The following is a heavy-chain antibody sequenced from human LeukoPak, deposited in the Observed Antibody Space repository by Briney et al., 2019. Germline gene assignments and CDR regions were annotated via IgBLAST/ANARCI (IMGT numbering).Heavy chain of an antibody. CDR1: GFTFSRDA. CDR3: ARNPYGDYYFDY. D-gene: IGHD4-17*01. V-gene: IGHV3-30-3*01. Sequence: PGGSLRLSCAASGFTFSRDAMHWVRQGPGKGLERVAIISYDGSSKYYAVSVKGRFTISPDNSKNTLYLQMNSLTAEDTAVYYCARNPYGDYYFDYWGQGTLVTVSS. J-gene: IGHJ4*02. CDR2: ISYDGSSK.